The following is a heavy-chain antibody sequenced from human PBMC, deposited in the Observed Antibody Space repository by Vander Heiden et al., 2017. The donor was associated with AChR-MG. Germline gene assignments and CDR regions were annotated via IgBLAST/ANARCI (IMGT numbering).Heavy chain of an antibody. V-gene: IGHV1-69*04. CDR3: AGTSYSSGWVGEKLMDV. CDR2: IIPILGIA. CDR1: GGTFSSYA. J-gene: IGHJ6*02. D-gene: IGHD6-19*01. Sequence: QVQLVQSGAGVKKPGSSVKVSCKASGGTFSSYAISWVRQAPGQGLEWMGRIIPILGIANYAQKFQGRVTITADKSTSTAYMELSSLRSEDTAVYYCAGTSYSSGWVGEKLMDVWGQGTTVTVSS.